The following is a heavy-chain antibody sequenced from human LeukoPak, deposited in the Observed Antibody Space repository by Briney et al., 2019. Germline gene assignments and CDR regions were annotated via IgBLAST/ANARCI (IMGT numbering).Heavy chain of an antibody. J-gene: IGHJ3*02. D-gene: IGHD6-13*01. Sequence: GGSLRLSCAASGFTFGSYWMSWVRQAPGKGLEWVANIKQDGSEKYYVDSVKGRFTISRDNAKNSLYLQMNSLRAEDTAVYYCARPGIAAAVTETGDAFDIWGQGTMVTVSS. CDR2: IKQDGSEK. CDR3: ARPGIAAAVTETGDAFDI. V-gene: IGHV3-7*01. CDR1: GFTFGSYW.